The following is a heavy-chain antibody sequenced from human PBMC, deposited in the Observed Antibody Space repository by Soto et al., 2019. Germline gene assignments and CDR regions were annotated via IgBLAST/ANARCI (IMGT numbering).Heavy chain of an antibody. Sequence: SETLSLTCTVSGGSISSYYWSWIRQSPGRGLEWIGYIYFTGNANYNPSLKSRVTISVDTSNNQFSLKLSSVTSADTAVYYCARDRGDSGWYNWFDPWGQGTLVTVSS. J-gene: IGHJ5*02. V-gene: IGHV4-59*01. CDR3: ARDRGDSGWYNWFDP. CDR2: IYFTGNA. CDR1: GGSISSYY. D-gene: IGHD6-19*01.